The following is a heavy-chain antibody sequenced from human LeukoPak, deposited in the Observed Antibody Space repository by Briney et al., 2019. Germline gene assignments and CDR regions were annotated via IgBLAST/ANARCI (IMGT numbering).Heavy chain of an antibody. CDR2: ISAYNGNT. D-gene: IGHD3-10*01. CDR3: ARMIWGAITDY. Sequence: ASVEVSCKASGYTFTSYGISWVRQAPGQGLEWMGWISAYNGNTNYAQKLQGRVTMTTDTSTGTAYMELRSLRSDDTAVYYCARMIWGAITDYWGQGTLVTVSS. V-gene: IGHV1-18*01. J-gene: IGHJ4*02. CDR1: GYTFTSYG.